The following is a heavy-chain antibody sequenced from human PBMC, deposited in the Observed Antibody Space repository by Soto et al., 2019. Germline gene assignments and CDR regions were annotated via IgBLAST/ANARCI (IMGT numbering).Heavy chain of an antibody. V-gene: IGHV4-59*01. CDR1: GGSISSYY. CDR2: IYYSGST. J-gene: IGHJ5*02. Sequence: QVQLQESGPGLVKPSETLSLTCTVSGGSISSYYWSWIRQPPGKGLEWIGYIYYSGSTNYKPSLKSRVTISVDTSKNQFSLKLSSVTAADTAVYYCARGVDDFWSGYYAWFDPWGQGTLVTVSS. CDR3: ARGVDDFWSGYYAWFDP. D-gene: IGHD3-3*01.